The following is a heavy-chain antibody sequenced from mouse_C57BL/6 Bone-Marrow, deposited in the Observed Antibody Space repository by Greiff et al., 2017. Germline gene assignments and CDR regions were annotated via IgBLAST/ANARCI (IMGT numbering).Heavy chain of an antibody. J-gene: IGHJ4*01. CDR3: ATGTVAEGMDV. CDR1: GYTFTGYY. CDR2: INPNNGGT. D-gene: IGHD1-1*01. V-gene: IGHV1-26*01. Sequence: EVQLQQSGPELVKPGASVKISCKASGYTFTGYYMNWVKQSHGKSLEWIGDINPNNGGTSYNQKFKGKATLTVDKSSSTAYMELRSLTSEDSAVXYCATGTVAEGMDVWGKGTSVTVSS.